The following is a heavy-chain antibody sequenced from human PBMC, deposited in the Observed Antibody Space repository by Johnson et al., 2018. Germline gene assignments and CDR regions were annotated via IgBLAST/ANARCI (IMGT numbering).Heavy chain of an antibody. J-gene: IGHJ3*02. V-gene: IGHV3-7*03. CDR1: GFTSGSYW. CDR2: LKQDGSEK. Sequence: VQLVQSGGGLVQPGGSLRLSCAGSGFTSGSYWMSWVRQAPGKGLEWVANLKQDGSEKDYVDSVKGRFTISRDNAKNSLYLQVNGLGAEDTAVYYCARGGYPDSSGTHPFDIWGQGTMVTVSS. CDR3: ARGGYPDSSGTHPFDI. D-gene: IGHD3-22*01.